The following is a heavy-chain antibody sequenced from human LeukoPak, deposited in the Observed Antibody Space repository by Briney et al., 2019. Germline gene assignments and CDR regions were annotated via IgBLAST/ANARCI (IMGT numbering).Heavy chain of an antibody. Sequence: SVKVSCKASGGTFSSYAISWVRQAPGQGLEWMGGIIPIFGTANYAQKFQGRVTITADESTSTAYMELSSLRSEDTAVYYCARGRVWCSGGSCYGPYDAFDIWGQGTMVTVSS. CDR3: ARGRVWCSGGSCYGPYDAFDI. CDR2: IIPIFGTA. CDR1: GGTFSSYA. V-gene: IGHV1-69*13. J-gene: IGHJ3*02. D-gene: IGHD2-15*01.